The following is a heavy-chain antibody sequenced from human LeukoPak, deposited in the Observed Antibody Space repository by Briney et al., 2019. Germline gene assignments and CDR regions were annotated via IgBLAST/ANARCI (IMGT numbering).Heavy chain of an antibody. V-gene: IGHV3-21*01. Sequence: GGSLRLSCAASGFTFSIYSMNWVRQAPGKGLEWVSSITGTSTYIYYADSVKGRFTISRDSAKNSLYLQMNSLRAEDTAVYYCARVGIVGATTGFDYWGQGTLVTVSS. D-gene: IGHD1-26*01. CDR3: ARVGIVGATTGFDY. J-gene: IGHJ4*02. CDR2: ITGTSTYI. CDR1: GFTFSIYS.